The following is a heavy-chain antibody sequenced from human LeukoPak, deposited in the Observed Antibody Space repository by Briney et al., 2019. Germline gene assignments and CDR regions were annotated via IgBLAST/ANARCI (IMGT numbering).Heavy chain of an antibody. CDR3: ASGNSHAFDI. J-gene: IGHJ3*02. V-gene: IGHV3-74*01. Sequence: GGSQRLSCAASGFTFSDYWMHWVRQAPGKGLEWVSRIDLAGEYTTYADSVKGRFTISRDNAKNTPYLQMNSLRAEDTAVYYCASGNSHAFDIWGQGTMVTVSS. CDR1: GFTFSDYW. CDR2: IDLAGEYT.